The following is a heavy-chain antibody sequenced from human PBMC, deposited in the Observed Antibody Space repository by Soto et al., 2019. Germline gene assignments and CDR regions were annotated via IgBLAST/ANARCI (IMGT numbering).Heavy chain of an antibody. J-gene: IGHJ4*02. D-gene: IGHD6-19*01. V-gene: IGHV1-3*01. Sequence: QVQLVQSGAEVKKPEASVTVSCKTSGYTFTNYGMHWMRQAPGGRLEWVGWINAGNGDTKYSQKFRGRLTITRDTYASTDYMELSNLRYEDTAVYYCARPSSSGWNTFNYYCVCWGQGTLVTVSS. CDR2: INAGNGDT. CDR1: GYTFTNYG. CDR3: ARPSSSGWNTFNYYCVC.